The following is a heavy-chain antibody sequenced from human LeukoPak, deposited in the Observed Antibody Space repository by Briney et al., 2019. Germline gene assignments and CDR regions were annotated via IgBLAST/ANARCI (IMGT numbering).Heavy chain of an antibody. CDR3: ARDWYMVTPDWYFDL. CDR2: IWYDGSKE. V-gene: IGHV3-33*08. CDR1: GFTFSSYW. J-gene: IGHJ2*01. D-gene: IGHD2-21*02. Sequence: QTGGSLRLSCAASGFTFSSYWMSWVRQAPGKGLEWVAVIWYDGSKEYYADSVKGRFTISRDNSKNTLHLQLNSLRAEDTAVYYCARDWYMVTPDWYFDLWGRGTLVTVSS.